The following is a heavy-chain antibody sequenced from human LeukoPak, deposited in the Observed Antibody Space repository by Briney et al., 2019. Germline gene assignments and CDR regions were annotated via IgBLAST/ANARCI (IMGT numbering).Heavy chain of an antibody. D-gene: IGHD1-26*01. CDR2: IKGDESIT. CDR3: MLVGASTQPPDY. V-gene: IGHV3-74*01. Sequence: PGGSLRLSCAASGFTFSNYWMHWVRQAPGKGLVWVSRIKGDESITSYADSVRGRFTISRDNAKNTLYLQMNSLRVEDTAVYYCMLVGASTQPPDYWGQATLVTVSS. J-gene: IGHJ4*02. CDR1: GFTFSNYW.